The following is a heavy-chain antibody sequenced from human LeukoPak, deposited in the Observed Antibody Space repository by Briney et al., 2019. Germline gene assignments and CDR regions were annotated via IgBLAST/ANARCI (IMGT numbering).Heavy chain of an antibody. CDR1: GSDFTTYA. CDR2: VDYCGRNR. D-gene: IGHD5-18*01. CDR3: ARGVLGLGYSYGLFDY. J-gene: IGHJ4*02. Sequence: GSLRLSCAASGSDFTTYAMAWVRQSPGKGLEGVATVDYCGRNRIHVGAVTGRFTLSRGNFKNKLFLQMNSMRAEDTAVYYCARGVLGLGYSYGLFDYWGQGTLVTVSS. V-gene: IGHV3-23*01.